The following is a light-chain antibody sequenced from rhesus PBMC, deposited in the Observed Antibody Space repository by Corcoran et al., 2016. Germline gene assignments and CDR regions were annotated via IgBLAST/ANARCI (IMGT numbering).Light chain of an antibody. CDR3: QQHKSYPLT. V-gene: IGKV1-25*01. J-gene: IGKJ4*01. Sequence: IQMTQSPSSLSASVGDTVTITCRASQGISSYLAWYQQKPGKAPKILIYQASTLQSGVPSRFRGSGSGTDFTLTISSLQPEDFVTYYCQQHKSYPLTFGGGTKVEIK. CDR2: QAS. CDR1: QGISSY.